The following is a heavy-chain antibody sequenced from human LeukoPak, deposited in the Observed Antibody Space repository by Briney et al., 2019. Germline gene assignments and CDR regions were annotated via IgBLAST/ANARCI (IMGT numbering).Heavy chain of an antibody. CDR1: GFTFGDYA. CDR2: IRSKAYGGTT. CDR3: TGSSGWHYYFDY. D-gene: IGHD6-19*01. J-gene: IGHJ4*02. V-gene: IGHV3-49*04. Sequence: GGSLRLSCTASGFTFGDYAMSWVRQAPGKGLEWVGFIRSKAYGGTTEYAASVKGRFTISRDDSKSIAYLQMNSLKTEDTAVYYCTGSSGWHYYFDYWGQGTLVTVSS.